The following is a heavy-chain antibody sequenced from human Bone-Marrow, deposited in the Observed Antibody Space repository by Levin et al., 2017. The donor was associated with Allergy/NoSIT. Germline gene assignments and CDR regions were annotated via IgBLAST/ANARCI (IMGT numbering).Heavy chain of an antibody. J-gene: IGHJ4*02. V-gene: IGHV6-1*01. CDR2: TYYESKWFN. Sequence: SQTLSLTCAISGDSVSSNGVAWNWIRQSPSRGLEWLGRTYYESKWFNDYAVLVNSRITINPDTSKNQFSLQLNSVTPEDTTVYYCARGRHSAFDYWGQGTLVTVSS. D-gene: IGHD2-15*01. CDR1: GDSVSSNGVA. CDR3: ARGRHSAFDY.